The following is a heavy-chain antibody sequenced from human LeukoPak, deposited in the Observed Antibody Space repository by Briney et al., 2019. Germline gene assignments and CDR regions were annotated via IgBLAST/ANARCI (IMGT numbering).Heavy chain of an antibody. J-gene: IGHJ6*02. D-gene: IGHD3-3*01. CDR1: GYTFTGYY. CDR2: INPNSGGT. Sequence: GASVKVSCKASGYTFTGYYMHWVRQAPGQGLEWMGWINPNSGGTNYAQKFQGRVTMTRDTSISTAYMELSRLRSDDTAVYYCARDVQYDFWSGYPIGGYYYYYYGMDVWGQGTTVTVSS. V-gene: IGHV1-2*02. CDR3: ARDVQYDFWSGYPIGGYYYYYYGMDV.